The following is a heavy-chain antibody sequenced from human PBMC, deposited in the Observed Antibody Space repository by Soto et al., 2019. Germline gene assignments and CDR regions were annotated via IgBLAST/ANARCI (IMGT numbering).Heavy chain of an antibody. J-gene: IGHJ4*02. CDR2: ISGSGGSP. Sequence: GGSLRLSCAASGFTFSSYAMSWVRQAPGKGLEWVSAISGSGGSPYYADSVKGRFTISRDNSKNTLYLQMNSLRAEDTAVYYCAKDSVVVVAAIDYWGQGTLVTVSS. CDR3: AKDSVVVVAAIDY. D-gene: IGHD2-15*01. CDR1: GFTFSSYA. V-gene: IGHV3-23*01.